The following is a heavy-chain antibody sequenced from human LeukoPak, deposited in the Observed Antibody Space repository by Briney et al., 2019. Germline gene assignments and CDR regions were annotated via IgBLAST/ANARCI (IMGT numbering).Heavy chain of an antibody. CDR2: ITSSGAV. CDR1: GFTLTSYG. D-gene: IGHD1-26*01. V-gene: IGHV3-21*01. J-gene: IGHJ4*02. Sequence: GGSLRLSCAASGFTLTSYGMNWIRQAPVRGLEWVSSITSSGAVYYADSVKDRFTISRDSANNSLYLQMSSLRAEDTALYYCTRAMVREWEPNISDSWGQGTLVTVSS. CDR3: TRAMVREWEPNISDS.